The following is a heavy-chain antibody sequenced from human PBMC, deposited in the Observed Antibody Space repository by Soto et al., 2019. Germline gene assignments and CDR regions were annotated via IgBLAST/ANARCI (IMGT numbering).Heavy chain of an antibody. D-gene: IGHD1-20*01. CDR1: GFTVSSNY. CDR3: ARYPALYNAYDI. CDR2: IYSGGST. V-gene: IGHV3-53*04. J-gene: IGHJ3*02. Sequence: EVQLVESGGGLVQPGGSLRLSCAASGFTVSSNYMSWVRQAPGKGLEWVSVIYSGGSTYYADSVKGRFTISTHNSKNTLYLQMNSLRAEDTAVYYCARYPALYNAYDIWGQGTMVIVSS.